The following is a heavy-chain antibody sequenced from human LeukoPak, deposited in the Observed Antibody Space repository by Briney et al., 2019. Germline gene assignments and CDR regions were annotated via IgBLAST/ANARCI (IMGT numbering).Heavy chain of an antibody. D-gene: IGHD3-9*01. CDR1: GYTFTSYG. V-gene: IGHV1-18*01. Sequence: ASVKVSCKASGYTFTSYGISWVRQAPGQGLEGMGWISAYNGNTNYAQKLQGRVTMTTDTSTSTAYMELRSLKSDDTAVYYCARLDVLTGYRAFDIWGQGTMVTVSS. CDR3: ARLDVLTGYRAFDI. J-gene: IGHJ3*02. CDR2: ISAYNGNT.